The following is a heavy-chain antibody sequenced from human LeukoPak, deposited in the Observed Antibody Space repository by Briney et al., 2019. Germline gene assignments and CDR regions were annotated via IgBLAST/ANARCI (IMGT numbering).Heavy chain of an antibody. V-gene: IGHV1-24*01. D-gene: IGHD6-19*01. Sequence: EASVKVSCKASRYTFTGYYMHWVRQAPGQGLEWMGGSDPEDGETIYAQKFQGRVTMTEDTSTDTAYMELSSLRSEDTAVYYCARAPQAVAPFFDYWGQGTLVTVSS. CDR1: RYTFTGYY. CDR3: ARAPQAVAPFFDY. CDR2: SDPEDGET. J-gene: IGHJ4*02.